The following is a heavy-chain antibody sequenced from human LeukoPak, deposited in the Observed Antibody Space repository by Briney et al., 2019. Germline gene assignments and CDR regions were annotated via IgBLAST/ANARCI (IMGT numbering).Heavy chain of an antibody. V-gene: IGHV1-46*03. CDR1: GYTFTNYY. CDR3: ARGGWYQLPPMYECSDY. D-gene: IGHD2-2*01. Sequence: ASVKVSCKASGYTFTNYYMHWVREAPGQGLEWMGIINPSGGSTSYAQKFQGRITMTRDTSTSTVYMELSSLRSGDTAVYYCARGGWYQLPPMYECSDYWGQGTLVTVSS. CDR2: INPSGGST. J-gene: IGHJ4*02.